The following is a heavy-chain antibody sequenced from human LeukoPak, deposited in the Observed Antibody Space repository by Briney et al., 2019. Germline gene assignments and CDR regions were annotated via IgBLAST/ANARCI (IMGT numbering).Heavy chain of an antibody. J-gene: IGHJ5*02. CDR2: ISTSYGNT. D-gene: IGHD2-2*01. CDR1: GYTFTNHG. CDR3: ARDEGYCTITTCYRNWFDP. V-gene: IGHV1-18*01. Sequence: ASVKVSCKASGYTFTNHGISWVRQAPGQGLEWMGRISTSYGNTNYAQKLQGRVTMTKDTSTSTAFMELRSLRSDDRAVSYCARDEGYCTITTCYRNWFDPWGQGTLVTVSS.